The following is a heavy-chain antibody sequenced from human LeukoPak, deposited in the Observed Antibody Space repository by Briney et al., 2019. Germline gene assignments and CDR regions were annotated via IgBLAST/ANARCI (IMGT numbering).Heavy chain of an antibody. Sequence: GGSLRLSCAASGFTFRNYAMHWVRQAPGKGLEWVAVISYDASNKYYADSVKGRFTISRDNSKNTLYLQMDSLRVEDTAVFYCARNRGATGYYWVDYWGQGTLVSVSS. V-gene: IGHV3-30-3*01. CDR3: ARNRGATGYYWVDY. J-gene: IGHJ4*02. CDR2: ISYDASNK. D-gene: IGHD3-22*01. CDR1: GFTFRNYA.